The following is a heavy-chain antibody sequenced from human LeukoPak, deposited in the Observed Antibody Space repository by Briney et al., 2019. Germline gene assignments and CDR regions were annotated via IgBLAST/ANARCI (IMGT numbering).Heavy chain of an antibody. CDR3: ARGVRVTGYAEYYFDY. CDR1: GFTVSSNY. V-gene: IGHV3-66*01. CDR2: IYSGGST. Sequence: PGGSLRLSCAASGFTVSSNYMSWVRQAPGKGLEWFSVIYSGGSTYYADSVKGRFTISRDNSKNTLYLQMNSLRAEDTAVYYCARGVRVTGYAEYYFDYWGQGTLVTVSS. J-gene: IGHJ4*02. D-gene: IGHD5-12*01.